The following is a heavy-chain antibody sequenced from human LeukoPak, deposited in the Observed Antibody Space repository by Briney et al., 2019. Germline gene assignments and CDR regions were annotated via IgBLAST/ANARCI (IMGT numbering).Heavy chain of an antibody. CDR3: ARANSSAWHNFDF. J-gene: IGHJ4*02. V-gene: IGHV3-23*01. D-gene: IGHD6-19*01. Sequence: GGSLRLSCAASGITFSSYAMSWVRQAPGKGLEWVSGISASGGNTYYADSVKGRFTISRDNSRDTLYLEMNSLRAEDRAVYYCARANSSAWHNFDFWGQGTLVTVSS. CDR2: ISASGGNT. CDR1: GITFSSYA.